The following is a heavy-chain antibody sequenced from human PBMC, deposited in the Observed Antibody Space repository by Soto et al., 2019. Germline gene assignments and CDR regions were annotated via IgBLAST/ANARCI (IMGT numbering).Heavy chain of an antibody. CDR3: ARVRPSPDYGDFRDYYYYGMGV. Sequence: ASVKVSCKASGYTFTSYGISWVRQAPGQGLEWMGWISAYNGNTNYAQKLQGRVTMTTDTSTSTAYMELRSLRSDDTAVYYCARVRPSPDYGDFRDYYYYGMGVWGQGTTVTVSS. J-gene: IGHJ6*02. D-gene: IGHD4-17*01. V-gene: IGHV1-18*04. CDR2: ISAYNGNT. CDR1: GYTFTSYG.